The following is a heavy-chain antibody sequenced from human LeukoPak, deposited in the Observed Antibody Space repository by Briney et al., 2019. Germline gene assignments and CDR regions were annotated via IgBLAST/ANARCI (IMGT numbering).Heavy chain of an antibody. CDR2: ISSSSSYI. D-gene: IGHD3-22*01. J-gene: IGHJ4*02. Sequence: GGSLRLSCAASGFTFSSYSMNWVRQAPGKGLEWVSSISSSSSYIYYADSVKGRFTISRDNAKNSLYLQMNSLRAEDKAVYYCARGSAYYYDSSGYSDYWGQGTLVTVSS. V-gene: IGHV3-21*01. CDR3: ARGSAYYYDSSGYSDY. CDR1: GFTFSSYS.